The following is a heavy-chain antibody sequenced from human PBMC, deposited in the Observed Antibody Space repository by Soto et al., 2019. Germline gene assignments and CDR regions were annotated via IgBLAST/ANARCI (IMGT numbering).Heavy chain of an antibody. CDR1: GASITGSFF. V-gene: IGHV4-4*07. J-gene: IGHJ4*02. Sequence: PSETLSLTCTVSGASITGSFFWSWIRQPAGKGLEWIGRFSLSGTTNYNPSLRSRVTMSADVSKNHFSLRLTSVTAADTALYYCARGMTPPGAPAWYYFDSWGQGTLVTVSS. D-gene: IGHD2-8*02. CDR2: FSLSGTT. CDR3: ARGMTPPGAPAWYYFDS.